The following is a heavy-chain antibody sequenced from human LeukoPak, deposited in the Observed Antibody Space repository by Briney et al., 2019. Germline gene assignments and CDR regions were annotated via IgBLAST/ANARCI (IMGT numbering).Heavy chain of an antibody. D-gene: IGHD4-23*01. V-gene: IGHV4-59*01. CDR3: ARTVVTREFDY. Sequence: SETLSLTCAVYGGSFSGYYWSWIRQPPGKGLEWIGYIYYSGSTNYNPSLKSRVTISVDTSKNQFSLKLSSVTAADTAVYYCARTVVTREFDYWGQGTLVTVSS. CDR2: IYYSGST. CDR1: GGSFSGYY. J-gene: IGHJ4*02.